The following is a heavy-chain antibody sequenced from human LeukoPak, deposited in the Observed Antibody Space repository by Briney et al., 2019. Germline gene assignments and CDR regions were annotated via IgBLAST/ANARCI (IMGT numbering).Heavy chain of an antibody. D-gene: IGHD3-22*01. J-gene: IGHJ4*02. Sequence: GGSLRLSCAVSGFTFSRYGMHWVRQAPGKGLEWVAVIWYDGGNKYYLDSVKGRFTISRDNAKNTLFLQMNSLRAEDTAVYHCVRGDRYDISGSFLDYWGQGTLVTVSS. V-gene: IGHV3-33*01. CDR1: GFTFSRYG. CDR3: VRGDRYDISGSFLDY. CDR2: IWYDGGNK.